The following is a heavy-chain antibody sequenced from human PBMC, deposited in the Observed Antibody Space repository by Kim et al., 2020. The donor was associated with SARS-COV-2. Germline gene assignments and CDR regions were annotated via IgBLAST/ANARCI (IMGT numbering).Heavy chain of an antibody. D-gene: IGHD3-16*02. V-gene: IGHV3-64*01. CDR3: ARVGLSGGYPYDY. Sequence: GGSLRLSCAASGFTFSSYAMQWVRQAPGKGLEYVSAISSNGGSTYYANSVKGRFTISRDNSKNTLYLQMGSLRAEDMAVYYCARVGLSGGYPYDYWGQGT. J-gene: IGHJ4*02. CDR2: ISSNGGST. CDR1: GFTFSSYA.